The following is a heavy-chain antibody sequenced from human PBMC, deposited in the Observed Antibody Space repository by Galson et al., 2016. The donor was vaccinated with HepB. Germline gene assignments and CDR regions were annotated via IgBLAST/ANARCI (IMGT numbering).Heavy chain of an antibody. CDR3: ARQARYNNWFDP. D-gene: IGHD5-18*01. J-gene: IGHJ5*02. V-gene: IGHV4-39*01. Sequence: SETLSLTCSVSGDSISSSYYYWGWIRQPPGKGLEWIGSIDYTGTIHYNPSLKSRVTISVDTSKNQFSLKLTSVTATDTAAFYCARQARYNNWFDPWGQGTLVTVSS. CDR1: GDSISSSYYY. CDR2: IDYTGTI.